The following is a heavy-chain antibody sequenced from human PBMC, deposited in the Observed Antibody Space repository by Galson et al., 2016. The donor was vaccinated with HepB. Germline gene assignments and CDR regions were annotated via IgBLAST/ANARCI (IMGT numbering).Heavy chain of an antibody. CDR2: IYYSGST. D-gene: IGHD1/OR15-1a*01. CDR1: GGSISSGAYY. Sequence: TLSLTCTVSGGSISSGAYYWSWIRQPPGKGLEWIGHIYYSGSTYYKPSLKSRVTISVDTSKNQFSLELSSVTAADTAVFYCARRNNDAAFDIWGQGTMVTVSS. V-gene: IGHV4-30-4*08. CDR3: ARRNNDAAFDI. J-gene: IGHJ3*02.